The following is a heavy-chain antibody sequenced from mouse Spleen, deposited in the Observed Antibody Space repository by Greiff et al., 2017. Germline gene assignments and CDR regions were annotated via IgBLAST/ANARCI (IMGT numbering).Heavy chain of an antibody. CDR2: IYPGSGNT. Sequence: VQLQESGAELVRPGASVKLSCKASGYTFTDYYINWVKQRPGQGLEWIARIYPGSGNTYYNEKFKGKATLTAEKSSSTAYMQLSSLTSEDSAVYFCARYGNYDWYFDVWGAGTTVTVSS. V-gene: IGHV1-76*01. D-gene: IGHD2-1*01. CDR3: ARYGNYDWYFDV. J-gene: IGHJ1*01. CDR1: GYTFTDYY.